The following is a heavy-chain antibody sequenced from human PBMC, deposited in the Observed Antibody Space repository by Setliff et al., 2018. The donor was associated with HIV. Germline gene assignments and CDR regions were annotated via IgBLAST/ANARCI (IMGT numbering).Heavy chain of an antibody. CDR3: AKEKGRGERHFDY. J-gene: IGHJ4*02. V-gene: IGHV1-69*13. CDR2: IIPIFGST. D-gene: IGHD3-16*01. CDR1: GGTFSNYA. Sequence: SVKVSCKASGGTFSNYAISWVRQAPGQGLEWMGGIIPIFGSTKYAQKFQDRVTITADDVSTSTVYMQLSSLRSEDTAVYYCAKEKGRGERHFDYWGQGTLVTVSS.